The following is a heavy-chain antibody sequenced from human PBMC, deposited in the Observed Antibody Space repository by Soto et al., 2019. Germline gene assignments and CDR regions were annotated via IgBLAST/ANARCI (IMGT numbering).Heavy chain of an antibody. CDR2: IYYSGST. CDR3: ARLRRTSHRIFDY. CDR1: DDSISSGGYY. V-gene: IGHV4-31*03. J-gene: IGHJ4*02. D-gene: IGHD2-2*01. Sequence: QVQLQESGPGLVKPSQTLSLTCTVSDDSISSGGYYWSWIRQHPGKGLEWIGYIYYSGSTYYNPSLKSRVTISVDTSKNQFSLKLSSVTAAVTAVYYCARLRRTSHRIFDYWGQGTLVTVSS.